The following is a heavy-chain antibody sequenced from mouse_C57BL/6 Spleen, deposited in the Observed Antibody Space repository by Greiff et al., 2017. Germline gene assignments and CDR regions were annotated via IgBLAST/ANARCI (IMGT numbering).Heavy chain of an antibody. J-gene: IGHJ2*01. V-gene: IGHV1-50*01. D-gene: IGHD1-1*01. CDR1: GYTFTSYW. CDR3: ARDTTVDD. Sequence: VQLQQPGAELVKPGASVKLSCKASGYTFTSYWMQWVKQRPGQGLEWIGEIDPSDSYTNYNQKFKGKATLTVDTSSSTAYMQLSSLTSEDSAVYYCARDTTVDDWGQGTTLTVAS. CDR2: IDPSDSYT.